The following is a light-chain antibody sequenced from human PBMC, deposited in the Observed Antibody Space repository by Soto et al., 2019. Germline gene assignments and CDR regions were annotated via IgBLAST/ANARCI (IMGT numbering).Light chain of an antibody. V-gene: IGKV1-9*01. J-gene: IGKJ4*01. Sequence: DIQLTQSPAFLSASVGDRVSITCRASQDIGSYLAWYQQKSGKAPKLLIHTASTLQTGVPFRFSGSGSGTEFTLTISSPQPVDFATYYCQHLHSYPLSFGGGTEVEIK. CDR3: QHLHSYPLS. CDR2: TAS. CDR1: QDIGSY.